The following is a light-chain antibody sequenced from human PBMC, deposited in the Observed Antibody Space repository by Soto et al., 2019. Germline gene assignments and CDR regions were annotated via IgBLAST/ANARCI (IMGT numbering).Light chain of an antibody. V-gene: IGKV3-20*01. Sequence: ELVFAQSPVTLSLSRGERATLSCRASQKISTSYLAWYQQKVAQAPSLLIYHTSTRAAGIPDRFSGSGSGTDFTLTISRLEPEDFAIYYCQQYGISPITFGQGTRLAIK. CDR1: QKISTSY. J-gene: IGKJ5*01. CDR3: QQYGISPIT. CDR2: HTS.